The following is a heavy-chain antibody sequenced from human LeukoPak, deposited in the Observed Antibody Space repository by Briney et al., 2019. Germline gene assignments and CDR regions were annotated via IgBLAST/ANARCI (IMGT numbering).Heavy chain of an antibody. J-gene: IGHJ4*02. CDR1: GFTFSSYA. V-gene: IGHV3-21*01. D-gene: IGHD2-15*01. CDR2: ISSSSSYI. Sequence: GGSLSLSCAASGFTFSSYAMSWVRQAPGKGLEWVSSISSSSSYIYYADSVKGRFTISRDNAKNSLYLQMNSLRAEDTAVYYCAREGDCSGGSCFGGFFDYWGQGTLVTVSS. CDR3: AREGDCSGGSCFGGFFDY.